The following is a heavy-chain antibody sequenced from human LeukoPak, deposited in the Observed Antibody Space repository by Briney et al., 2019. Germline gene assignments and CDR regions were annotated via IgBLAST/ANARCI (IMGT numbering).Heavy chain of an antibody. D-gene: IGHD3-22*01. CDR2: INSDGSST. J-gene: IGHJ4*02. V-gene: IGHV3-74*01. Sequence: PGGSLRLSCAASGFTFSRYWMHWVRQAPGKGLVGVSRINSDGSSTSYADSVKGRFTISRDNAKNTLYLQMNSLRAEDTAVYYCAREWGNYYDSSGYHYWGQGTLVTVSS. CDR3: AREWGNYYDSSGYHY. CDR1: GFTFSRYW.